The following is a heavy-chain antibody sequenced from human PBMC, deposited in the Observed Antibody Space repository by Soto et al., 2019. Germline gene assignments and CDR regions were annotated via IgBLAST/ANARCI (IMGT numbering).Heavy chain of an antibody. CDR2: ISSSSSTI. D-gene: IGHD2-2*01. V-gene: IGHV3-48*01. J-gene: IGHJ4*02. Sequence: EVQLVESGGGLVQPGGSLRLSCAASGFTFSSYSMNWVRQAPGKGLEWVSYISSSSSTIYYADSVKGRFTISRDKAKNSLDLQMNSLRAEDTAVYYCVRRPSVSTDYWGQGTLVTVSS. CDR3: VRRPSVSTDY. CDR1: GFTFSSYS.